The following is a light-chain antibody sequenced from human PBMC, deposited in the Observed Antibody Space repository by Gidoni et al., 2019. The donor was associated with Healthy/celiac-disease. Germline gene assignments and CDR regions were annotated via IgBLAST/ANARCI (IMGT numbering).Light chain of an antibody. CDR1: QSVLYSSNNKNY. Sequence: DIVLTQSPVSLAVSLGERATINCKSSQSVLYSSNNKNYLAWYQQKPGQPPQLLIYWASTRESGVPDRFSGSGSGTDFTLKISSLQAEDVAVYYCKQYYSTPGSFGQGTKLEIK. V-gene: IGKV4-1*01. J-gene: IGKJ2*04. CDR3: KQYYSTPGS. CDR2: WAS.